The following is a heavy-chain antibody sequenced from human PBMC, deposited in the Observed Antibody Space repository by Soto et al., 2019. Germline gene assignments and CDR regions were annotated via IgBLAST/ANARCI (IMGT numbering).Heavy chain of an antibody. J-gene: IGHJ2*01. V-gene: IGHV1-69*01. CDR3: AASRGYWYFDL. Sequence: QVQLVQSGAEVKKPGSSVKVSCKASGGTFISYAISGVRQAPGQGLEWMGGIIPIFGTANYAQKFQGRVTITEEESTSTAYMELSSLRSEDKAVYYCAASRGYWYFDLWGRGTLVTVSS. CDR2: IIPIFGTA. CDR1: GGTFISYA. D-gene: IGHD3-10*01.